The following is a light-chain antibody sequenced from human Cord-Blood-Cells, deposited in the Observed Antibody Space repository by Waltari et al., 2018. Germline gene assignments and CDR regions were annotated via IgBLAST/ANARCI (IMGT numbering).Light chain of an antibody. V-gene: IGLV2-23*01. CDR1: SSDVGSYNL. J-gene: IGLJ3*02. CDR3: CSYAGRV. Sequence: QSALTQPASVSGSPGRSITIPCTGTSSDVGSYNLVSWHQQHPGKAPKLMIYAGSKRPSGVSKRFSGSKSGNTASLTISGLQAEDEADYYCCSYAGRVFGGGTKLAVL. CDR2: AGS.